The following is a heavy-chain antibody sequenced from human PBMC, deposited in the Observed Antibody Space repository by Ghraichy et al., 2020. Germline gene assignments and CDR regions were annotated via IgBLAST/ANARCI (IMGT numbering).Heavy chain of an antibody. J-gene: IGHJ2*01. CDR1: GGSISNYY. V-gene: IGHV4-4*09. CDR3: ARRTVAGTIGGFGYWYFDL. CDR2: LYTSGST. Sequence: ESLNISCTVSGGSISNYYWSWIRQPPGKGLEWIGYLYTSGSTNFNPSLKSRVTISVDTSKNQFSLKLSSVTAADTAVYYCARRTVAGTIGGFGYWYFDLWGRGTLVTVSS. D-gene: IGHD6-19*01.